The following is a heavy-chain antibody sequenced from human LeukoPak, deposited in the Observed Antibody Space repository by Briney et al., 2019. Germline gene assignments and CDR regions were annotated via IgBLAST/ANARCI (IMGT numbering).Heavy chain of an antibody. J-gene: IGHJ6*02. Sequence: GGSLRLSCAASGFTFSSYAMSWVRQPPGKGLEWVSVISSSGATTYYPDSVKGRFTISRDNSKNTVYLQMNSLRAEDTAVYYCARDAVGTANAVWGQGTTVTVSS. CDR3: ARDAVGTANAV. CDR1: GFTFSSYA. D-gene: IGHD5-18*01. CDR2: ISSSGATT. V-gene: IGHV3-23*01.